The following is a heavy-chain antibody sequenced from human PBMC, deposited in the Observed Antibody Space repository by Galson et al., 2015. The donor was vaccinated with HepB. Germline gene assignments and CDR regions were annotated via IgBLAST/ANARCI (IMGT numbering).Heavy chain of an antibody. J-gene: IGHJ5*02. Sequence: QSGAEVKKPGESLKISCQGSGYSFSANWIGWVRQTPGKGLGWMGIIYPLDPGANNSPSFQGQAVMSADKSTSTAYLQWSSLRASDPAMYYCARHRAGATGWFDPWGQGTLVTVSS. CDR1: GYSFSANW. CDR3: ARHRAGATGWFDP. V-gene: IGHV5-51*01. CDR2: IYPLDPGA. D-gene: IGHD1-26*01.